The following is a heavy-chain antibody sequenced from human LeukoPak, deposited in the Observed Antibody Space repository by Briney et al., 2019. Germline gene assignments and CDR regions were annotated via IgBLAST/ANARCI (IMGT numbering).Heavy chain of an antibody. Sequence: GGSLRLSCAASRFTFRTYWMSWVRQPPGKGLEWVASINQDGSEKYYVDSVKGRFTISRDNAEDSLFLQMNSLRAEDTAIYYCARDRAITYCGGDCPLGYYYMDVWGKGTTVTVSS. J-gene: IGHJ6*03. V-gene: IGHV3-7*01. CDR2: INQDGSEK. CDR3: ARDRAITYCGGDCPLGYYYMDV. D-gene: IGHD2-21*01. CDR1: RFTFRTYW.